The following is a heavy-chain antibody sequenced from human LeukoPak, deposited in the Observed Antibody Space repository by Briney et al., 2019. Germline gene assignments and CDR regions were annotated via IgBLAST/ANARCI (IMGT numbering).Heavy chain of an antibody. D-gene: IGHD1-26*01. CDR3: ARDMESGSTRGRAFNI. V-gene: IGHV4-4*07. CDR1: GGSISSYY. J-gene: IGHJ3*02. Sequence: SETLSLTCTVSGGSISSYYWSWIRQPAGKGLEWIGRIYTSGSTNYNPSLKSRVTMSVDTSKNQFSLKLSSVTAADTAVYYCARDMESGSTRGRAFNIWGQGTMVTVSS. CDR2: IYTSGST.